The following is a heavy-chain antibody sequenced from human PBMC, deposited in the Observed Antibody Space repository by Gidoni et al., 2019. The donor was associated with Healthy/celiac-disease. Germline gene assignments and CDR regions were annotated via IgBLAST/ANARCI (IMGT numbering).Heavy chain of an antibody. J-gene: IGHJ4*02. D-gene: IGHD4-17*01. Sequence: EVQLVESGGGLVQPGRSLRLSCATSGFTFDAYAMHWVRQAPGKGLEWVLGISWNSSSIGYADSVKGRFTISRDNAKNSLYLQMNSLRAEDTSLYYCYRSSYGKGFDYWGQGTLVTVSS. V-gene: IGHV3-9*01. CDR3: YRSSYGKGFDY. CDR1: GFTFDAYA. CDR2: ISWNSSSI.